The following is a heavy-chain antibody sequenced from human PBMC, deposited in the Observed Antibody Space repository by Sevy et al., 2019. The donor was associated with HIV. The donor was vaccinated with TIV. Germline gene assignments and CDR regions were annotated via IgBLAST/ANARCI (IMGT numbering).Heavy chain of an antibody. CDR2: ISWDSDIV. J-gene: IGHJ6*02. D-gene: IGHD3-10*01. Sequence: SLRLSCAASRFNFDDYAIHWGRQAPGKGLEWVSGISWDSDIVAYADSLKGRFTISRDNAKNSLYLQMNSLRPEDTALYYCAKDMGRSGNYYYGMDVWGQGTTVTVSS. V-gene: IGHV3-9*01. CDR1: RFNFDDYA. CDR3: AKDMGRSGNYYYGMDV.